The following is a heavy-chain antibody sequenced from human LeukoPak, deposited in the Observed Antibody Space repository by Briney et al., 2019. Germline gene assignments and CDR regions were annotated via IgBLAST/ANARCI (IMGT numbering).Heavy chain of an antibody. D-gene: IGHD3-10*01. CDR2: IKQDGSEK. CDR3: AREDLWFGETPFDY. CDR1: GFTFSSYW. J-gene: IGHJ4*02. Sequence: GGSLGLSCAAPGFTFSSYWMSWVRQAPGKGLEWVPNIKQDGSEKYYVDSVKGRFTISRDNAKNSLYLQMNGLRAEDTAVYYCAREDLWFGETPFDYWGQGTLVTVSS. V-gene: IGHV3-7*01.